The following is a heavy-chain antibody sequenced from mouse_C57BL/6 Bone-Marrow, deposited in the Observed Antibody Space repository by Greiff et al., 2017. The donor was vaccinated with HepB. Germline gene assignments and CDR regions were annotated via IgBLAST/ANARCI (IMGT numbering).Heavy chain of an antibody. V-gene: IGHV1-19*01. CDR3: ARTLYDGYLYYYAKDY. Sequence: VQLKESGPVLVKPGASVKMSCKASGYTFTDYYMNWVKQSHGKSLEWIGVINPYNGGTSYNQKFKGKATLTVDKSSSTAYMELNSLTSEDSAVYYCARTLYDGYLYYYAKDYWGQGTSVTVSS. CDR1: GYTFTDYY. D-gene: IGHD2-3*01. J-gene: IGHJ4*01. CDR2: INPYNGGT.